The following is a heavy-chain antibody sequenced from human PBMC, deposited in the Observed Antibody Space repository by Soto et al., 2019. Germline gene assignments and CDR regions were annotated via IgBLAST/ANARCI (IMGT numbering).Heavy chain of an antibody. Sequence: GGSLRLSCAASGFTFSSYAMSWVRQAPGKGLEWVSAISGSGGSTYYADSVKGRFTISRDNSKNTLYLQMNSLRAEDTAVYYCAKAIRGYSYGLGYYYYGMDVRGQGTTVTVSS. CDR3: AKAIRGYSYGLGYYYYGMDV. CDR2: ISGSGGST. CDR1: GFTFSSYA. J-gene: IGHJ6*02. D-gene: IGHD5-18*01. V-gene: IGHV3-23*01.